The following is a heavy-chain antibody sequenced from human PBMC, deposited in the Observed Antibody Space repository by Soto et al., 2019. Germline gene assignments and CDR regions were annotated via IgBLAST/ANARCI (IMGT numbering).Heavy chain of an antibody. CDR2: ISSSSSTI. J-gene: IGHJ3*02. CDR1: GFTFSSYS. D-gene: IGHD4-17*01. CDR3: ARDLGDYGDYGAFDI. V-gene: IGHV3-48*01. Sequence: GGSLRLSCAASGFTFSSYSMNWVRQAPVRGLEWVSYISSSSSTIYYADSVKGRFTISRDNAKNSLYLQMNSLRAEDTAVYYCARDLGDYGDYGAFDIWGQGTMVTVSS.